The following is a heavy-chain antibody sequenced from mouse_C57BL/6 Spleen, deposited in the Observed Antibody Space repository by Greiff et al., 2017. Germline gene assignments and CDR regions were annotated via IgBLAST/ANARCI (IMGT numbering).Heavy chain of an antibody. CDR2: IDPANGNT. D-gene: IGHD1-1*01. Sequence: EVQRVESVAELVRPGASVKLSCTASGFNIKNTYMHWVKQRPEQGLEWIGRIDPANGNTKYAPKFPGPATITADPSSNTAYLQLSSLTSEDTAIYYCAREGFITTVVAFYYFDYWGQGTTLTGSS. V-gene: IGHV14-3*01. J-gene: IGHJ2*01. CDR3: AREGFITTVVAFYYFDY. CDR1: GFNIKNTY.